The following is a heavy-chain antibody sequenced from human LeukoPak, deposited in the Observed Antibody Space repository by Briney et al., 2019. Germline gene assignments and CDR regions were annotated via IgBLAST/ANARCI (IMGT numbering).Heavy chain of an antibody. CDR1: SGSISSYY. CDR3: ARGTLRIAAALFDP. V-gene: IGHV4-59*01. D-gene: IGHD6-13*01. Sequence: PSETLSLTCTVSSGSISSYYWSWIRQPPGKALEYIGYIYYGGSTNYNPSLKSRVTISIDTSKNQFSLKLRSVTAADTAMYYCARGTLRIAAALFDPWGQGTLVTVSS. CDR2: IYYGGST. J-gene: IGHJ5*02.